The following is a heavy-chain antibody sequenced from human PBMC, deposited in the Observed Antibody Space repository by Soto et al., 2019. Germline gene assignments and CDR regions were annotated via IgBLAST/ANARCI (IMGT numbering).Heavy chain of an antibody. V-gene: IGHV5-51*01. J-gene: IGHJ6*02. Sequence: GESLKISCMGSGYSFTSYWIGWVRQMPGKGLEWMGIIYPGDSDTRYSPSFQGQVTIPADKSISTAYLQWSSLKASDTAMYYCARRQSGLDYYYGMDVWGQGTTVTVSS. CDR2: IYPGDSDT. D-gene: IGHD3-22*01. CDR1: GYSFTSYW. CDR3: ARRQSGLDYYYGMDV.